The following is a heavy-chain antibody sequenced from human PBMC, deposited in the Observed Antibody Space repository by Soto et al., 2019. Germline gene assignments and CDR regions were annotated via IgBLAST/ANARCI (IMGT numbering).Heavy chain of an antibody. Sequence: QVQLVQSGAEVKKPGASVKVSCKASGYIFTSYVMEWVRQAPGQRLEWMGWINAGNGNTKYSQKFQGRVTITRDTSANTAYMELSSLSAEDTAVYYCASSAPPIDYWGQGTLVTVSS. D-gene: IGHD6-19*01. J-gene: IGHJ4*02. CDR2: INAGNGNT. CDR1: GYIFTSYV. V-gene: IGHV1-3*01. CDR3: ASSAPPIDY.